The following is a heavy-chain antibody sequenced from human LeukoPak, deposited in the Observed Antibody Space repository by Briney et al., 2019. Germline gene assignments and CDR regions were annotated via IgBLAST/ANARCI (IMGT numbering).Heavy chain of an antibody. Sequence: PSETLSLTCTVSGGSISSYYWSWIRQPPGKGLEWIGYIFYSGSTNYNPSLKSRATIAVDTSTNRFSLKLSSVTAADTAVYYCASNYYGSGSLDYWGQGNLVTVSS. CDR2: IFYSGST. D-gene: IGHD3-10*01. V-gene: IGHV4-59*08. CDR1: GGSISSYY. CDR3: ASNYYGSGSLDY. J-gene: IGHJ4*02.